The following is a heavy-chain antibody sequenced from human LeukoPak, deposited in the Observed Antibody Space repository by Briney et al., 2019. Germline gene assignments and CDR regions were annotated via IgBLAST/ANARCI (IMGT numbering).Heavy chain of an antibody. CDR2: ISSSSNYI. J-gene: IGHJ3*02. V-gene: IGHV3-21*01. CDR1: GFTFSSYS. CDR3: ARSTSAFDI. Sequence: GGSLRLSCAASGFTFSSYSMNWVRLAPGKGLEWVSSISSSSNYIYYADSMKGRFTISRDNAKNSLYLQMNSLRAEDTAVYYCARSTSAFDIWGQGTMVTVSS. D-gene: IGHD1-1*01.